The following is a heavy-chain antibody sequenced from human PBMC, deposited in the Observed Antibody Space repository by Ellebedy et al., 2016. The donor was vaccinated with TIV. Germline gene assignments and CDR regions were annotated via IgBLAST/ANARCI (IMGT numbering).Heavy chain of an antibody. Sequence: MPSETLSLTCTVSGGSISSYYWSWIRQPPGKGLEWIGYIYYSGSTNYNPSLKSRVTISVDTSKNQFSLKLSSVTAADTAVYYCARDSSGYQMTLDYWGQGTLVTVSS. CDR3: ARDSSGYQMTLDY. D-gene: IGHD3-22*01. J-gene: IGHJ4*02. V-gene: IGHV4-59*01. CDR1: GGSISSYY. CDR2: IYYSGST.